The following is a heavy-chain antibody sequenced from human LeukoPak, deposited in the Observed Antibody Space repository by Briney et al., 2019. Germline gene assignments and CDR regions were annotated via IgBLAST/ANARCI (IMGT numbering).Heavy chain of an antibody. CDR2: ISSSSSYI. CDR3: ARDLRAHNFYFDY. CDR1: GFTFSSYS. J-gene: IGHJ4*02. Sequence: GGYLRLSCAGSGFTFSSYSMNWVRQAQGKGVEGVTYISSSSSYIYYADSVKGRFTISRDNAKNSLYLQMNSLRAEDTAVYYCARDLRAHNFYFDYWGQGTLVTVSS. V-gene: IGHV3-21*01.